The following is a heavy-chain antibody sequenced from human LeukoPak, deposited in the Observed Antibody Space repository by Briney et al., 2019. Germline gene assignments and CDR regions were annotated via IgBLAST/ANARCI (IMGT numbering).Heavy chain of an antibody. J-gene: IGHJ4*02. CDR3: ARNYYDSSGYYPFDY. V-gene: IGHV4-59*12. CDR1: GGSISSYY. Sequence: SETLSLTCAVSGGSISSYYWSWIRQPPGKGLEWIGYTHYSGSTDYNPSLKTRVTISVDTSKNQFSLKLSSVTAADTAVYYCARNYYDSSGYYPFDYWGQGTLVTVSS. D-gene: IGHD3-22*01. CDR2: THYSGST.